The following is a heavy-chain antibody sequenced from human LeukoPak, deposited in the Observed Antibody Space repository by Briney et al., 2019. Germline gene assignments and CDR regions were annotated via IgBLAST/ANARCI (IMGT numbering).Heavy chain of an antibody. CDR3: ARSSVGAYAFDI. V-gene: IGHV3-20*04. Sequence: GGSLRLSCAASGFTFSSYGMSWVRQGPGMGLEWVSGINWNGGSTGYADSVKGRFTISRDNAKKSLYLQMNSLRAEDTALYYCARSSVGAYAFDIWGQGTMVTVSS. J-gene: IGHJ3*02. CDR2: INWNGGST. D-gene: IGHD6-6*01. CDR1: GFTFSSYG.